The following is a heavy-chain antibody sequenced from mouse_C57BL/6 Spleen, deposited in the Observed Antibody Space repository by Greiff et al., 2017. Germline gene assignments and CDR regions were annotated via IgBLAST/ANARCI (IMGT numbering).Heavy chain of an antibody. J-gene: IGHJ3*01. V-gene: IGHV1-69*01. CDR1: GYTFTSYW. CDR3: AKATGTGAWFAY. D-gene: IGHD4-1*02. CDR2: IDPSDSYT. Sequence: QVQLQQPGAELVMPGASVKLSCKASGYTFTSYWMHWVKQRPGQGLAWIGEIDPSDSYTNYNQKFKGKSTLTVDKSSSTAYMQLSSLTSEDSAVYYCAKATGTGAWFAYWGQGTLVTVSA.